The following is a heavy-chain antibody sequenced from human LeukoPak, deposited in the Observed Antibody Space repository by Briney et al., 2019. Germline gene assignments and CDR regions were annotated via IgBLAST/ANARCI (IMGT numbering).Heavy chain of an antibody. CDR1: GFTFSSYG. Sequence: GGSLRLSCAASGFTFSSYGMHWVRQAPGKGLEWVAFIRYDGSNKYYADSVKGRFTISRDHSKNTLYLQMNSLRAEDTAVYYCAKPTSGYSSSWNAFDIWGQGTMVTVSS. V-gene: IGHV3-30*02. CDR3: AKPTSGYSSSWNAFDI. D-gene: IGHD6-13*01. J-gene: IGHJ3*02. CDR2: IRYDGSNK.